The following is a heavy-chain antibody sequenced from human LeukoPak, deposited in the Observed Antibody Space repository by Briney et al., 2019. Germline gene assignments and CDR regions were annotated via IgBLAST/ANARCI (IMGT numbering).Heavy chain of an antibody. D-gene: IGHD2-21*01. J-gene: IGHJ4*02. Sequence: GGSLRLSCAASGFTFNNAWMNWVRQAPGKGLEWVGRIKSKNVGGTTDYAAPVKGRFTISRDDSKNTVYLQMSSLRAEDTAVYYCAKELNRGLPDYWGQGTLVTVPS. CDR2: IKSKNVGGTT. CDR1: GFTFNNAW. V-gene: IGHV3-15*01. CDR3: AKELNRGLPDY.